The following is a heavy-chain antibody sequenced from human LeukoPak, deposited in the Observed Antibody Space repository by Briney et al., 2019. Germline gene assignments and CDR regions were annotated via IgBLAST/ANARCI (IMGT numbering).Heavy chain of an antibody. V-gene: IGHV3-11*01. D-gene: IGHD3-10*01. CDR2: ISSSGTTI. Sequence: GGSLRLSCAASGFTFSDYYMSWIRQAPGKGLEWISYISSSGTTIYYADSVKGRFTISRDNAKNSLYLQMNSLRAEDTAVYYCARGGAYYYGSGTYYTFDYWGQGILVTVSS. CDR3: ARGGAYYYGSGTYYTFDY. J-gene: IGHJ4*02. CDR1: GFTFSDYY.